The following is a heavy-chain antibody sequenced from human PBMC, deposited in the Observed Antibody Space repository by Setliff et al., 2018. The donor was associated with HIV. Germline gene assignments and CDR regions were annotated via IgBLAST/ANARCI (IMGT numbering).Heavy chain of an antibody. Sequence: SETLSLTCNVFGGSIRNYYWSWIRQPPGKGLEWIGYIYYSGSTSYKPSLKSRVTISVDTSKNQFSLKLSSVTAADTAVYYCAREATAAAGQNFDYWGQGTLVTVS. D-gene: IGHD6-13*01. V-gene: IGHV4-59*12. CDR3: AREATAAAGQNFDY. CDR2: IYYSGST. J-gene: IGHJ4*02. CDR1: GGSIRNYY.